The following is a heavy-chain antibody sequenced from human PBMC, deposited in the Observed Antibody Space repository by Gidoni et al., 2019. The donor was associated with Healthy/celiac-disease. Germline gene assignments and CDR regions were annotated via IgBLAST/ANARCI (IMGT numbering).Heavy chain of an antibody. V-gene: IGHV3-33*01. J-gene: IGHJ6*02. D-gene: IGHD2-15*01. CDR1: GFTFSSYG. CDR3: ARTEDIGMDV. CDR2: IWYDGSNK. Sequence: QVQLVESGGGVVQPGMSLRLSCAASGFTFSSYGMHWVRQAPGKGLEWLAVIWYDGSNKYYADSVKGRFTSSRDNSKNTLYLQMNSLRAEDTAVYYCARTEDIGMDVWGQGTTVTVSS.